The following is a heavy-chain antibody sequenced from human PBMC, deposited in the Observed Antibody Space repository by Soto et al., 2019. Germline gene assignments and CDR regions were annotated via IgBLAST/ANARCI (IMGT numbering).Heavy chain of an antibody. D-gene: IGHD6-25*01. J-gene: IGHJ5*02. CDR3: ARDFAPPSVSGDPYNWFDP. CDR1: GGSISSGEDY. CDR2: IYYSGST. Sequence: SETLSLTCTVSGGSISSGEDYWSWIRQPPGKCLEWIGYIYYSGSTHYNPSLKSRVTISVDTSKNQFSLNLSSVTAADTAVYYCARDFAPPSVSGDPYNWFDPWGQGTLVTVYS. V-gene: IGHV4-30-4*01.